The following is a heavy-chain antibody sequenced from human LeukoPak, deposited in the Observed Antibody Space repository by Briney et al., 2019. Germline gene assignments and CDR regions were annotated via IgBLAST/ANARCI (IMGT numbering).Heavy chain of an antibody. CDR1: GFTFSSYA. V-gene: IGHV3-23*01. Sequence: GGSLRLSCAVSGFTFSSYAMSWVRQAPGKGLEWVSAISGSGGSTYYADSVKGRFTISRDNSKNTLYLQMNSLRAEDTAVYYCAKGQQWPISNWFDPWGQGTLVTVSS. CDR2: ISGSGGST. D-gene: IGHD6-19*01. J-gene: IGHJ5*02. CDR3: AKGQQWPISNWFDP.